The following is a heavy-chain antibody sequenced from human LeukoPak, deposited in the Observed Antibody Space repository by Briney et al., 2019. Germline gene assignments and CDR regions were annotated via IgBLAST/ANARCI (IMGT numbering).Heavy chain of an antibody. V-gene: IGHV4-30-2*01. J-gene: IGHJ5*02. CDR1: GGSISSGGYP. CDR2: IYHSGST. CDR3: ARAKSSDYYGSGSYLVGFDP. Sequence: PSETLSLTCAVSGGSISSGGYPWSWIRQPPGTGLEWIGYIYHSGSTYYNPSLKSRVTISVDRSKNQFSLKLSSVTAADTAVYYCARAKSSDYYGSGSYLVGFDPWGQGTLVTVSS. D-gene: IGHD3-10*01.